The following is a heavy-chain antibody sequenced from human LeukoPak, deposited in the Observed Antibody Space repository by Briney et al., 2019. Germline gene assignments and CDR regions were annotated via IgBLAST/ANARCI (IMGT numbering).Heavy chain of an antibody. D-gene: IGHD6-13*01. V-gene: IGHV4-61*02. CDR3: ARGRGSSWFHRLLDY. J-gene: IGHJ4*02. Sequence: SETLSLTCTVSGGSISSGSYYWSWIRQPAGKGLEWIGRIYTSGSTNYNPSLKSRVTISVDTSKNQFSPKLSSVTAADTAVYYCARGRGSSWFHRLLDYWGQGTLVTVSS. CDR1: GGSISSGSYY. CDR2: IYTSGST.